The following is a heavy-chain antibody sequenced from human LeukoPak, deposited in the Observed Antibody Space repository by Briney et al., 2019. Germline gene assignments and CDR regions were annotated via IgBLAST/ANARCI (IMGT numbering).Heavy chain of an antibody. D-gene: IGHD3-3*01. J-gene: IGHJ4*02. CDR3: ARGGFGAKGLFDY. CDR1: GGSISSGSYY. Sequence: SETLSLTRTVSGGSISSGSYYWSWIRQPAGKGLEWIGRIYTSGSTSYNPSLKSRVTISVDTSKNQFYLKLSSVTPADTAVYYCARGGFGAKGLFDYCGQGTLVTVSS. V-gene: IGHV4-61*02. CDR2: IYTSGST.